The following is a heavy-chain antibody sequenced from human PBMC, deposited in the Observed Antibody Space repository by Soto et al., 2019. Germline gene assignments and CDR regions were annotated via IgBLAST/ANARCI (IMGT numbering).Heavy chain of an antibody. CDR2: LYYSGNT. Sequence: QLQLQESGPGLVKPSETLSLTCTVSGGSISSFNYFWGWIRQPPGKGLEWIGSLYYSGNTYYNPSLQSRVTISLDTSKKQCTLTLRSLTAADTAVYYCARGGGSTFNWFDPWGQGTLVTVSP. D-gene: IGHD2-15*01. CDR3: ARGGGSTFNWFDP. J-gene: IGHJ5*02. CDR1: GGSISSFNYF. V-gene: IGHV4-39*01.